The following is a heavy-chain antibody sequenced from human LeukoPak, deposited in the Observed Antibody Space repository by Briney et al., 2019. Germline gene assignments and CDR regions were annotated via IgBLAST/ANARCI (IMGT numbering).Heavy chain of an antibody. D-gene: IGHD3-10*01. CDR2: INPNSGGT. Sequence: GASVKVSCKASGYTFTGYYMHWVRQAPGQGLEWMGRINPNSGGTNYAQKFQGRVTMTTDTSTSTAYMELRSLRSDDTAVYYCARDIWSGSGSYYNWFDPWGQGTLVTVSS. CDR1: GYTFTGYY. V-gene: IGHV1-2*06. CDR3: ARDIWSGSGSYYNWFDP. J-gene: IGHJ5*02.